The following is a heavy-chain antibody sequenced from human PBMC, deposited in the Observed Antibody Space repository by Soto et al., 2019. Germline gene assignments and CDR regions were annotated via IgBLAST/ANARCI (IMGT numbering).Heavy chain of an antibody. J-gene: IGHJ4*02. CDR2: IYYSGST. CDR3: ARIVAVPGAHIHY. CDR1: GRSSISSCYH. Sequence: SPTCTFSGRSSISSCYHLSCSRHPPGPGLEEIGYIYYSGSTNYNPSLKSRASISVDTSKNEFSLRLSSVSAADTAVYFCARIVAVPGAHIHYWGQGTQVTVSS. D-gene: IGHD6-19*01. V-gene: IGHV4-61*01.